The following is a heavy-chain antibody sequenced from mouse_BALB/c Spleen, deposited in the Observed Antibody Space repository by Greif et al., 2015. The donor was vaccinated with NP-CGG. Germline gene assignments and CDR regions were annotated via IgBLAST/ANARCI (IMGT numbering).Heavy chain of an antibody. CDR1: GFTFGDFY. Sequence: EVKVVESGGGLVQPGGSLRLSCATSGFTFGDFYMEWVRQPPGKRLEWIAASRNKANDYTTEYSASVKGRFIVSRDTSQSILYLQMNALRAEDTAIYYCARDGNYWYFDVWGAGTTVTVSS. CDR3: ARDGNYWYFDV. V-gene: IGHV7-1*02. J-gene: IGHJ1*01. CDR2: SRNKANDYTT.